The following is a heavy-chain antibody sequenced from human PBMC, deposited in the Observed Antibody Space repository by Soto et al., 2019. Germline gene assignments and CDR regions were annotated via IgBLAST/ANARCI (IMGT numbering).Heavy chain of an antibody. D-gene: IGHD3-10*01. CDR2: IYYSGST. CDR1: GGSISSYY. CDR3: ARSPYGAYYYGSGSYYPYYFDY. Sequence: LSLTFTVSGGSISSYYWSWIRQPPGKGLEWIGYIYYSGSTNYNPSLKSRVTISVDTSKNQFSLKLSSVTAADTAVYYCARSPYGAYYYGSGSYYPYYFDYWGQGTLVTVSS. J-gene: IGHJ4*02. V-gene: IGHV4-59*01.